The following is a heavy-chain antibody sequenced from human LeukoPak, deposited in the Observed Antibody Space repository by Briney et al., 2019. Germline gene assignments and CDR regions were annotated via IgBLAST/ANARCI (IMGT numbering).Heavy chain of an antibody. Sequence: ALVKVSCKASGYTFTSYDINWVRQATGQGLEGMGWMNPNSGNTGYAQKFKGRVTMTRNTSISTAYMELSSLRSEDTAVYYCARVITMVRGALRYWGQGTLVTVSS. D-gene: IGHD3-10*01. CDR3: ARVITMVRGALRY. V-gene: IGHV1-8*01. CDR2: MNPNSGNT. J-gene: IGHJ4*02. CDR1: GYTFTSYD.